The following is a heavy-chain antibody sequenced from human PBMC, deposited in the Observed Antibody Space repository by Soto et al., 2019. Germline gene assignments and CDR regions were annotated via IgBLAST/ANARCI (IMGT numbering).Heavy chain of an antibody. Sequence: QVQLVESGGGVVQPGRSLRLSCAASGFTFSSYGVHWVRQAPGKGLEWVAVIWYDGSNKYYADSVKGRFTISRDNSKNTLYLQMNSLRAEDTAVYYCARDGIVVVPAAPVVFYFDYWGQGTLVTVSS. CDR3: ARDGIVVVPAAPVVFYFDY. J-gene: IGHJ4*02. CDR1: GFTFSSYG. D-gene: IGHD2-2*01. CDR2: IWYDGSNK. V-gene: IGHV3-33*01.